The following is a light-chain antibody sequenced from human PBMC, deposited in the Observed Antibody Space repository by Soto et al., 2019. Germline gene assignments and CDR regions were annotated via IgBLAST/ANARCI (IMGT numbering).Light chain of an antibody. J-gene: IGLJ2*01. CDR1: DSDVGGYNY. CDR2: GVY. CDR3: SSFTNNNTPHVV. V-gene: IGLV2-14*01. Sequence: QSVLTQPASVSGSPGQSITISCTGTDSDVGGYNYVSWYQQHPDKAPKLMIYGVYNRPSGVSNRFSGSKSGNTASLTISGLQAEDEADYYCSSFTNNNTPHVVFGGGTQLTVL.